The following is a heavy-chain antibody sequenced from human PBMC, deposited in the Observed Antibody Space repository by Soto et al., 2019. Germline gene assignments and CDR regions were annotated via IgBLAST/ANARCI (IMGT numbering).Heavy chain of an antibody. V-gene: IGHV4-39*01. J-gene: IGHJ4*02. CDR2: VYYTSDT. CDR1: GASVTTTCYY. CDR3: ARCKLMATFDF. Sequence: XTLSLPCTVSGASVTTTCYYWAWIRQPPGKGLEWIGIVYYTSDTYYSPSLKSRVNMSVDTSKDQFSLTMRSVSSADTALYFCARCKLMATFDFWGQGNLGTVS. D-gene: IGHD2-8*01.